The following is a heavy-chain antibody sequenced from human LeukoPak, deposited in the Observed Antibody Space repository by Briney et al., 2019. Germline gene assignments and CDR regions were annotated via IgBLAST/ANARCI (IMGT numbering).Heavy chain of an antibody. CDR2: IIPIFGTA. V-gene: IGHV1-69*05. CDR1: GGTFSSYA. J-gene: IGHJ4*02. Sequence: RASVKVSCKASGGTFSSYAISWVRQAPGQGLEWMGGIIPIFGTANYAQKFQGRVTITTDESTSTAYMELSSLRSEDTAVYYCARVFVVPAAITPYDYWGQGTLVTVSS. CDR3: ARVFVVPAAITPYDY. D-gene: IGHD2-2*01.